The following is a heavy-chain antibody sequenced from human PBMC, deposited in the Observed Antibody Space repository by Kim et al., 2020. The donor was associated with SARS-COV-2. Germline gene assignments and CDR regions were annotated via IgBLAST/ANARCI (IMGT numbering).Heavy chain of an antibody. V-gene: IGHV5-51*01. D-gene: IGHD3-22*01. J-gene: IGHJ3*02. Sequence: SFQGQVTISADKSISTAYLQWSSLKASDTAMYYCARAITMIVVALDAFDIWGQGTMVTVSS. CDR3: ARAITMIVVALDAFDI.